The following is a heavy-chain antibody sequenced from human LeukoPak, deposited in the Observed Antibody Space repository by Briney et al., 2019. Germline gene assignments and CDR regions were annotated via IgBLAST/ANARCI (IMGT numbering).Heavy chain of an antibody. J-gene: IGHJ3*02. Sequence: ASVKVSCKASGYTFTGYYMHWVRQAPGQGLEWMGWINPNSGGTNYAQKFQGRVTMTEDTSTDTAYMELSSLRSEDTAVYYCATEGITMIVVAQDGGAFDIWGQGTMVTVSS. V-gene: IGHV1-2*02. CDR2: INPNSGGT. D-gene: IGHD3-22*01. CDR3: ATEGITMIVVAQDGGAFDI. CDR1: GYTFTGYY.